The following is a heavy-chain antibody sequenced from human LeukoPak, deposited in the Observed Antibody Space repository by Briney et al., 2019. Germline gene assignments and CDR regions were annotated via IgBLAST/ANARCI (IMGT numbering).Heavy chain of an antibody. D-gene: IGHD2-2*01. CDR3: ARAGLGYCSSTSCYAGYYYYYYMDV. Sequence: ASVKVSCKASGYTFTGYYMHWVRQAPGQGLEWMGWINPNSGGTNYAQKFQGRVTMTRDTSIGTAYMELSRLRSDDTAVYYCARAGLGYCSSTSCYAGYYYYYYMDVWGKGTTVTVSS. V-gene: IGHV1-2*02. CDR2: INPNSGGT. J-gene: IGHJ6*03. CDR1: GYTFTGYY.